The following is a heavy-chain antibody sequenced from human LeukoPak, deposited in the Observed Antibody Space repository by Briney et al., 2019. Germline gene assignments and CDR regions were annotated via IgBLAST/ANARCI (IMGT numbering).Heavy chain of an antibody. CDR2: IYFTGTT. D-gene: IGHD3-10*01. CDR1: GGSISSY. V-gene: IGHV4-59*01. J-gene: IGHJ4*02. Sequence: SETLSLTCTVSGGSISSYWSWIRQSPGKGLEWIGYIYFTGTTNYNPSLKSRLTISIDTSRNQFSLKLSSATAADTAIYYCVNGGSYLTKWGQGTLVTDPS. CDR3: VNGGSYLTK.